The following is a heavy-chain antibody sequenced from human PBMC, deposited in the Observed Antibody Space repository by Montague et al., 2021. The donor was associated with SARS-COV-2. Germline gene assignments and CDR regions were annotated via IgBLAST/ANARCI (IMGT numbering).Heavy chain of an antibody. J-gene: IGHJ5*02. CDR3: ARDDYVWRSYRYGNYNWFDH. Sequence: SLRLSCAASGFTFSSYSMNWVRQAPGKGLEWVSSLSSSSGYPYYANSXXGRFTISRDNAKNSLYLQMNNLRAEDTAVYYCARDDYVWRSYRYGNYNWFDHWGQGTLVTVSS. D-gene: IGHD3-16*02. V-gene: IGHV3-21*01. CDR2: LSSSSGYP. CDR1: GFTFSSYS.